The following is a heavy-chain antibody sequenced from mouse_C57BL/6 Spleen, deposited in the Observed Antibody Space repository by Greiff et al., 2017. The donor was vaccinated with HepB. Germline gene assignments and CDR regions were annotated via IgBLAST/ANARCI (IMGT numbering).Heavy chain of an antibody. D-gene: IGHD4-1*01. CDR2: IHPNSGST. Sequence: VQLQQPGAELVKPGASVKLSCKASGYTFTSYWMHWVKQRPGQGLEWIGMIHPNSGSTNYNEKFKSKATLTVDKSSSTAYMQLSSLTSEDSAVYYCARCTGDWYFDVWGTGTTVTVSS. V-gene: IGHV1-64*01. CDR3: ARCTGDWYFDV. CDR1: GYTFTSYW. J-gene: IGHJ1*03.